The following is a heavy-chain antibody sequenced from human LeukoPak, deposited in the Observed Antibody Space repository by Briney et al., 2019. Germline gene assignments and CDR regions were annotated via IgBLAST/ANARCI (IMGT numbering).Heavy chain of an antibody. V-gene: IGHV3-23*01. CDR2: ISGSGGST. CDR3: AKGFLRYDPYYYAMDV. D-gene: IGHD3-3*01. CDR1: GFTFSSYA. J-gene: IGHJ6*02. Sequence: PGGSLRLSCAASGFTFSSYAMSWVRQAPGKGLEWVSAISGSGGSTYYADSVKGRFTISRDNSKNTLDLQMNSLRAEDTAVYYCAKGFLRYDPYYYAMDVWGPGTTVTVSS.